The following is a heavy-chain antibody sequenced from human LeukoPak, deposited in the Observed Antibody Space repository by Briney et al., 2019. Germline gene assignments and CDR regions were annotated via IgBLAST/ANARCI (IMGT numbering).Heavy chain of an antibody. V-gene: IGHV1-2*06. CDR2: INPNSGDT. J-gene: IGHJ4*02. CDR3: ARDQGGNAIDY. CDR1: GYTFTGYY. D-gene: IGHD1-1*01. Sequence: ASVRVSCKVSGYTFTGYYIHWVRQAPGQGLEWMGRINPNSGDTNYAQKFQGRVTMTRDTSISTAYMELSRLRSDDTAVYYCARDQGGNAIDYWGQGTLVTVSS.